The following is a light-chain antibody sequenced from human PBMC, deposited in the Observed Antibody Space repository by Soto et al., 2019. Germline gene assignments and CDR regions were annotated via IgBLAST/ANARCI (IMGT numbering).Light chain of an antibody. V-gene: IGKV3-20*01. CDR2: GVS. Sequence: EVVLTQSPGTLSLSPGESATLSCRASQSVSSNYLAWYQQKPGQAPRLLIYGVSTRATGIPDRFSGSGSGTDFSLTISRLEPEDFALYYCQQYVTSPLTFGGGNKVEIK. J-gene: IGKJ4*01. CDR1: QSVSSNY. CDR3: QQYVTSPLT.